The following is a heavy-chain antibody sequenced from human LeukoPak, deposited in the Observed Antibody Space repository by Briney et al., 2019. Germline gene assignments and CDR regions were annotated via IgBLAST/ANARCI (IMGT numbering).Heavy chain of an antibody. CDR2: ISGGGDRT. V-gene: IGHV3-23*01. CDR1: EFTFSSYA. CDR3: AKGDGINHYHWFDP. D-gene: IGHD2-21*02. Sequence: PGRSLRLSCAASEFTFSSYAMNWVRQAPGKGLGWVSGISGGGDRTYYADSVKGRFTISRDNSKSTLYLQMNSLRVEDTALYYCAKGDGINHYHWFDPWGQGTQVTVSS. J-gene: IGHJ5*02.